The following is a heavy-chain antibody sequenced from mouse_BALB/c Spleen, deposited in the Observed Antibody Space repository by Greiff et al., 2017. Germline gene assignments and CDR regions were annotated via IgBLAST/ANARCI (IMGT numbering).Heavy chain of an antibody. D-gene: IGHD2-14*01. Sequence: EVKLMESGGGLVKPGGSLKLSCAASGFTFSSYAMSWVRQSPEKRLEWVAEISSGGSYTYYPDTVTGRFTISRDNAKNTLYLEMSSLRSEDTAMYYCARHRYDASYAMDYWGQGTSVTVSS. V-gene: IGHV5-9-4*01. CDR2: ISSGGSYT. J-gene: IGHJ4*01. CDR1: GFTFSSYA. CDR3: ARHRYDASYAMDY.